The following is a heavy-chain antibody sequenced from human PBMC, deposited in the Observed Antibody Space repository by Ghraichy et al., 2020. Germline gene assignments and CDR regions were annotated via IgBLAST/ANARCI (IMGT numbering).Heavy chain of an antibody. CDR2: IKEDGSER. V-gene: IGHV3-7*01. CDR1: GFTFSSYW. D-gene: IGHD6-25*01. CDR3: ARNRGLVRLAT. J-gene: IGHJ4*02. Sequence: GGSLRLSCAASGFTFSSYWMDWVRQAPGKGLEWVANIKEDGSERYHVDSVKGRFTVSRDNAENSLFLQMNGLKVEDTAVYYCARNRGLVRLATRGKVTLGTVSS.